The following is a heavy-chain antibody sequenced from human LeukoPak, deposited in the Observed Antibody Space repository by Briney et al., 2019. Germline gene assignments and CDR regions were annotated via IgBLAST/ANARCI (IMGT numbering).Heavy chain of an antibody. V-gene: IGHV3-23*01. Sequence: GGSLRLSCAVSGITLSNYGMSWVRQAPGKGLEWVAGTSDSGGSTKYADSVKGRFTIARDNRKNTLYLQMNSLRAEDTAVYFCAKRGVVIRVILVGFHKEAYYFESWGQGALVTVSS. J-gene: IGHJ4*02. CDR2: TSDSGGST. CDR1: GITLSNYG. CDR3: AKRGVVIRVILVGFHKEAYYFES. D-gene: IGHD3/OR15-3a*01.